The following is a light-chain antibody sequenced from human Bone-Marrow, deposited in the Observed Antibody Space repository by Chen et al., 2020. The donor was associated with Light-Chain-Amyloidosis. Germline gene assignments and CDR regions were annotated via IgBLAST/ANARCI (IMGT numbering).Light chain of an antibody. Sequence: QSVLTQSPSVSGTPGQRVTISCSGSSSNIGHNSVNWYVQLPGTAPKLLIYNNSQRPSGVPDRFSGSKSGASASLAISGLRSEDEAHYYCATWEDSMNGPVFGGGTHLTVL. V-gene: IGLV1-44*01. CDR2: NNS. CDR3: ATWEDSMNGPV. J-gene: IGLJ3*02. CDR1: SSNIGHNS.